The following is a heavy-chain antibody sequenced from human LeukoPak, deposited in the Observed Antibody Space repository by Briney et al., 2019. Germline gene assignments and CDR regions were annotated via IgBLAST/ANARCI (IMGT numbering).Heavy chain of an antibody. D-gene: IGHD1-26*01. CDR2: ISGSGGST. Sequence: ETLSLTCAVYGGSFSGYYWSWIRQPPGKGLEWVSAISGSGGSTYYADSVKGRFTISRDNSKNTLYLQMNSLRAEDTAVYYCAKGGSYGPYFDYWGQGTLVTVSS. CDR1: GGSFSGYY. J-gene: IGHJ4*02. CDR3: AKGGSYGPYFDY. V-gene: IGHV3-23*01.